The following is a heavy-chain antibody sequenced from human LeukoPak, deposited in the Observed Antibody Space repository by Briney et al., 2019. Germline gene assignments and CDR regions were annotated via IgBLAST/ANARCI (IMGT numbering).Heavy chain of an antibody. J-gene: IGHJ5*02. V-gene: IGHV3-7*02. CDR3: ARGRYNWKGEGENWFDP. Sequence: GGSLRLSCAASGFIFSTYWMTWVRQGPGKGLEWVANIKQDGSEKYYVDSVKGRFTISRDNAKNSLYLQMNSLRAEDTALYYCARGRYNWKGEGENWFDPWGQGTLVTVSS. CDR1: GFIFSTYW. CDR2: IKQDGSEK. D-gene: IGHD1-20*01.